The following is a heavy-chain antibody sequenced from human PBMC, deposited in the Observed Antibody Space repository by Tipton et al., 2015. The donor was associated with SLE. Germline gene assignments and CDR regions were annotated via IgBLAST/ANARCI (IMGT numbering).Heavy chain of an antibody. J-gene: IGHJ2*01. Sequence: LRLSCTVSGGSIGSGAYYWSWIRQTAGKGLEWIGRIYNSGPNSGSTNYNPSLKSRVTISADTSKNQFSLRLTSVSAADTAVYFCARDRCVNSTCRWFFDPWGRGTLVTVAS. CDR2: IYNSGPNSGST. V-gene: IGHV4-61*02. CDR3: ARDRCVNSTCRWFFDP. CDR1: GGSIGSGAYY.